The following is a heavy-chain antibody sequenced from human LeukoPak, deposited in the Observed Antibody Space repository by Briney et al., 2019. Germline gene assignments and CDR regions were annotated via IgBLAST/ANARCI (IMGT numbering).Heavy chain of an antibody. J-gene: IGHJ3*02. CDR3: ARGGHSYGYFGAAAFDI. CDR2: ISSSSSTI. Sequence: GGSLRLSCGVYGFTFSRFPMSWARQAPGKGLEWVSYISSSSSTIYYADSVKGRFTISRDNAKNSLYLQMNSLRAEDTAVYYCARGGHSYGYFGAAAFDIWGQGTMVTVSS. CDR1: GFTFSRFP. D-gene: IGHD5-18*01. V-gene: IGHV3-48*01.